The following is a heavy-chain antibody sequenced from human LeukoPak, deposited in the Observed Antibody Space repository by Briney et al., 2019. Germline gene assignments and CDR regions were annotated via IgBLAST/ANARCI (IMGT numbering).Heavy chain of an antibody. CDR1: GYTFTGYY. D-gene: IGHD2-2*01. Sequence: GASVKVSCKASGYTFTGYYMYWVRQAPGQGLEWMGWINPNSGGTKYAQKFQGRVTMTRDTSISTAYMELSRLRSDDTAIYYCARGYCSTTSCYAGNWFDPWGQGTLVTVSS. J-gene: IGHJ5*02. V-gene: IGHV1-2*02. CDR2: INPNSGGT. CDR3: ARGYCSTTSCYAGNWFDP.